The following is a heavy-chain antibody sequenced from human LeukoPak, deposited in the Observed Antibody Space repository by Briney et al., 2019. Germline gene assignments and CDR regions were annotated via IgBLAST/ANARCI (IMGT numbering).Heavy chain of an antibody. CDR3: ASVDTAMVDYYYYYYMDV. V-gene: IGHV4-61*01. Sequence: PSETLSLTCTVSGGSISSSSYYWSWIRQPPGKGLEWIGYIYYSGSTNYNPSLKSRVTISVDPSKNQFSLKLSSVTAADTAVYYCASVDTAMVDYYYYYYMDVWGKGTTVTVSS. CDR1: GGSISSSSYY. D-gene: IGHD5-18*01. CDR2: IYYSGST. J-gene: IGHJ6*03.